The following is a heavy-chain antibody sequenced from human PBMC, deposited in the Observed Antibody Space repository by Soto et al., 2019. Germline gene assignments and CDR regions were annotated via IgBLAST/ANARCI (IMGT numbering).Heavy chain of an antibody. CDR2: INHSGST. Sequence: PSETLSLTCAVYGGSFSGYYWSWIRQPPGKGLEWIGEINHSGSTNYNPSLKSRVTISVDTYKNQFSLKLSSVTAADTAVYYCARGAGAFDIWGQGTMVTVSS. D-gene: IGHD6-25*01. CDR3: ARGAGAFDI. CDR1: GGSFSGYY. J-gene: IGHJ3*02. V-gene: IGHV4-34*01.